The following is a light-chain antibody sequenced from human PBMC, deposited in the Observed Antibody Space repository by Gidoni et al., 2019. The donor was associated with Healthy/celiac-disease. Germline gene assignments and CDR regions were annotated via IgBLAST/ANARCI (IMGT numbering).Light chain of an antibody. CDR2: DAS. J-gene: IGKJ2*01. Sequence: DIQMPQSPSSLSASVGDRVTITCQASQYISNYLNWYQQKPGKAPKLLIYDASNLETGVPSRFSGSGSGTDFTFTISSLQPEDIATYYCQQYDNLPLYTFGQGTKLEIK. CDR3: QQYDNLPLYT. V-gene: IGKV1-33*01. CDR1: QYISNY.